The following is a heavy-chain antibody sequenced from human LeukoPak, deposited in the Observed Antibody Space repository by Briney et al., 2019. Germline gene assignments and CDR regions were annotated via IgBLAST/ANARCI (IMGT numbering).Heavy chain of an antibody. J-gene: IGHJ6*04. Sequence: PSETLSLTCTVSGYSINNGCFWGWIRQPPGKGLEYIGTVFHSGDTYYNPSLKSRVTISLDTSTNEISLKLRSATAADTAVYYCVRGLRSGSNYFFYGMDVWGKGTTVTVSS. CDR1: GYSINNGCF. D-gene: IGHD3-10*01. CDR3: VRGLRSGSNYFFYGMDV. V-gene: IGHV4-38-2*02. CDR2: VFHSGDT.